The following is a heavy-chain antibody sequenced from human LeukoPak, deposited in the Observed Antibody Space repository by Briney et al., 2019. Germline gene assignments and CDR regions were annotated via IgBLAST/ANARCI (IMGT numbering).Heavy chain of an antibody. D-gene: IGHD6-19*01. J-gene: IGHJ4*02. CDR2: ISGSGGTT. CDR1: GFTFSSFV. Sequence: GGSLRLSCAASGFTFSSFVLNWVRQAPGKGLEWVSTISGSGGTTYYADSVKGRFTISRDNSKNTLYLQMNSLRVEDTAMYYCTRGGSVPATRSFDYWGQGTLVTVSS. V-gene: IGHV3-23*01. CDR3: TRGGSVPATRSFDY.